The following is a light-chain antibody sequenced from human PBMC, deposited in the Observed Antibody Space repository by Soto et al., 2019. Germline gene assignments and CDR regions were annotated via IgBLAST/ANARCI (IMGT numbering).Light chain of an antibody. CDR2: AAS. V-gene: IGKV1-39*01. J-gene: IGKJ1*01. Sequence: DIQMTQSPSSLSASVGDRVTITCRASQSISSYLNWYQQKPGKAPKLLIYAASSLQSGVPSRFSGSGSGTDFTLTISRLQPEDFATYYCQQSYSTPPTFGHGTKVEIK. CDR1: QSISSY. CDR3: QQSYSTPPT.